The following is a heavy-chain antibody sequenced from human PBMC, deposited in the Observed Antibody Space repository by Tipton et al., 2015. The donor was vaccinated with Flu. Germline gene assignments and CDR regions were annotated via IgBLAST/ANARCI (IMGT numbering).Heavy chain of an antibody. V-gene: IGHV4-39*07. Sequence: TLSLTCTVSGGTISSSSYYWGWIRQPPGNGLVWIGSIYYSGSTYYQPPLKCRVTLSVDTSKNQFSLRLSPVTAADTAVYYCAREWSMIAFGGVIVMDYFDYWGQGTLVTVSS. CDR1: GGTISSSSYY. CDR2: IYYSGST. J-gene: IGHJ4*02. CDR3: AREWSMIAFGGVIVMDYFDY. D-gene: IGHD3-16*02.